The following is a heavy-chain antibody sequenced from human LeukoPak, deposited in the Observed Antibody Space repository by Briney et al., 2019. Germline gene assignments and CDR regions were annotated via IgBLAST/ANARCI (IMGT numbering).Heavy chain of an antibody. CDR1: GGSISSGGYS. CDR2: IYHSGST. CDR3: ARGANYYDSSGYYVLQH. V-gene: IGHV4-30-2*01. D-gene: IGHD3-22*01. Sequence: SETLSLTCAVSGGSISSGGYSWSWIRQPPGEGLEWIGYIYHSGSTYYNPSLKSRVTISVDRSKNQFSLKLSSVTAADTAVYYCARGANYYDSSGYYVLQHWGQGTLVTVSS. J-gene: IGHJ1*01.